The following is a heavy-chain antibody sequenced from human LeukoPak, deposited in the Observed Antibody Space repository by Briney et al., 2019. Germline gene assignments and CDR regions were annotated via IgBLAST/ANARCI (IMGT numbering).Heavy chain of an antibody. D-gene: IGHD1-26*01. V-gene: IGHV1-69-2*01. CDR1: GYTFTDYY. J-gene: IGHJ3*02. CDR2: VDPEYGET. Sequence: ATVKISCKVSGYTFTDYYMHWVQQAPGKGLEWMGLVDPEYGETIYAEKFQGSVTITADTSTVTTYMDQSSLRSEDTAVYYCATWEVVWERKDDFDIWGQGTMVTVSS. CDR3: ATWEVVWERKDDFDI.